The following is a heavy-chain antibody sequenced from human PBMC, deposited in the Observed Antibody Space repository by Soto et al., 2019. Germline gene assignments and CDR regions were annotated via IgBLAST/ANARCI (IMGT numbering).Heavy chain of an antibody. D-gene: IGHD2-2*01. CDR2: IIPIFGTA. J-gene: IGHJ6*02. Sequence: ASVKVSCKASGGTFSSYAISWVRQAPGQGLEWMGGIIPIFGTANYAQKFQGRVTITADESTSTAYMELSSLRSEDTAVYYCAKEGYCSSTSCYWALYGMDVWGQGTTVTVSS. CDR1: GGTFSSYA. V-gene: IGHV1-69*13. CDR3: AKEGYCSSTSCYWALYGMDV.